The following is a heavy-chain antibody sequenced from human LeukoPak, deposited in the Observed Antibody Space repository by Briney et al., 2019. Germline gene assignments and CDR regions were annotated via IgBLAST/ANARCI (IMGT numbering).Heavy chain of an antibody. CDR2: ISGSSSYI. CDR3: AREPYSSGSYGMDV. J-gene: IGHJ6*02. Sequence: GGSLRLSCAASGFTFNIYSMNWVRQAPGKGLEWVSSISGSSSYIFYADSVKGRFTISRDNAKNSLYLQMNSLRAEDTAVYYCAREPYSSGSYGMDVWGQGTTVTVSS. CDR1: GFTFNIYS. D-gene: IGHD6-19*01. V-gene: IGHV3-21*01.